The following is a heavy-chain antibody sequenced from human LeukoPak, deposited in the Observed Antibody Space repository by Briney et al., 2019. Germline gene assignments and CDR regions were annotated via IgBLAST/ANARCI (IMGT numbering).Heavy chain of an antibody. V-gene: IGHV4-34*01. Sequence: SETLSLTCAVYGGSFSGYYWSWIRQPPGKGLEWIGEINHSGSTNYNPSLKSRVTISVDTPKNQFSLKLSSVTAADTAVYYCARGEGIASDYWGQGTLVTVSS. J-gene: IGHJ4*02. CDR1: GGSFSGYY. CDR2: INHSGST. CDR3: ARGEGIASDY. D-gene: IGHD6-13*01.